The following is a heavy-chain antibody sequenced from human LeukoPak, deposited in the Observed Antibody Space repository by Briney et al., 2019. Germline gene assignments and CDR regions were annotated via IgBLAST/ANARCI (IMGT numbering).Heavy chain of an antibody. Sequence: PSETLSLTCTVSGGSISSYYWSWIRQPAGKGLEWIGRIYTSGSTNYNPSLKSRVTMSVATSKNQFSLKLSSVTAADTAVYYCARDRGLRFLEWSPFDYWGQGTLVTVSS. V-gene: IGHV4-4*07. D-gene: IGHD3-3*01. CDR3: ARDRGLRFLEWSPFDY. CDR2: IYTSGST. J-gene: IGHJ4*02. CDR1: GGSISSYY.